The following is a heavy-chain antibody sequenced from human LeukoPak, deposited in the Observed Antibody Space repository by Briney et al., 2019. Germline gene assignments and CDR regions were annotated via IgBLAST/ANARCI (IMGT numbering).Heavy chain of an antibody. Sequence: PGGSLRLSCAASGFTFSSYGMSWVRQAPGKGLEWVSSITTSSSYIYYADSVKGRFTISRDNAKNSLYLQMDSLRGEDTAVYYCATGGVHYYDSSADYWGQGTLVTVSS. D-gene: IGHD3-22*01. CDR1: GFTFSSYG. J-gene: IGHJ4*02. CDR3: ATGGVHYYDSSADY. CDR2: ITTSSSYI. V-gene: IGHV3-21*01.